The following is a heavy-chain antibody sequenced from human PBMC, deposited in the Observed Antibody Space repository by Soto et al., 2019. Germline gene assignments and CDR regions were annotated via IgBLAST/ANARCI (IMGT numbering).Heavy chain of an antibody. V-gene: IGHV1-69*13. Sequence: SVKVSCKASGGTFSSYAISWVRQAPGQGLEWMGGIIPIFGTANYAQKFQGRVTITADESTSTAYMELSSLRSEDTAVYYCARDRQPDGIWTFDYWGRGILVTVSS. CDR3: ARDRQPDGIWTFDY. J-gene: IGHJ4*02. D-gene: IGHD2-15*01. CDR1: GGTFSSYA. CDR2: IIPIFGTA.